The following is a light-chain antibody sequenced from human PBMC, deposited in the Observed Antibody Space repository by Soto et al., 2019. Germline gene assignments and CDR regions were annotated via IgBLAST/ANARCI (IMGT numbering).Light chain of an antibody. CDR3: QVWDSSSDHVV. J-gene: IGLJ2*01. Sequence: SYELTQPPSVSVAPGKTATITCGGNNIGGKSVHWYQQKPGQAPVLVICYDSDRPSGIPERFSGSNSGNTATLTISRVEAGDEADYYCQVWDSSSDHVVFGGGTKVTVL. CDR1: NIGGKS. CDR2: YDS. V-gene: IGLV3-21*04.